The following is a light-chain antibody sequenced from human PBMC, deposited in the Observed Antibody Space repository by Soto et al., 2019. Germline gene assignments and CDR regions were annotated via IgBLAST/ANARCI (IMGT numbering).Light chain of an antibody. Sequence: ETVMTQSPATLSVSPGERVTLSCRASQSINNNLAWYQQKLGQAPRVLIYGASTRASDIPARFGGSGSGTEFILTISSLQSEDFAVYYCLHYNTWPWTFGQGTKVDIK. CDR1: QSINNN. J-gene: IGKJ1*01. V-gene: IGKV3-15*01. CDR2: GAS. CDR3: LHYNTWPWT.